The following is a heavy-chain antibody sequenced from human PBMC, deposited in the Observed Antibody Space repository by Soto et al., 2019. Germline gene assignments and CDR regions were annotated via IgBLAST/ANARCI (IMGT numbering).Heavy chain of an antibody. J-gene: IGHJ4*01. CDR2: TYFRSKWYY. Sequence: QVQLQQSGPGLVKPSQTLSLTCAISGDSVSSNGAAWHWIRQSPSRGLEWLGRTYFRSKWYYDYALSVNSRITINPDTSKNQFSLQLSSVTPEDTAVYYCARADGYPFYFDLWGQGTLVTVSS. CDR3: ARADGYPFYFDL. CDR1: GDSVSSNGAA. V-gene: IGHV6-1*01. D-gene: IGHD2-21*01.